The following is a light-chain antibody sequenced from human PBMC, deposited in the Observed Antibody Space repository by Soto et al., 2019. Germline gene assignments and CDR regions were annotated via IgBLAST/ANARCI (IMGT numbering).Light chain of an antibody. CDR1: QSVTSS. J-gene: IGKJ4*01. Sequence: EIVLTQSPATLSLSPGDRATISCRASQSVTSSLAWFQKKPGQAPRLLIYDVSRRATAIPARFSGSGSGTDFTLTISSLEPEDFAVYYCQQRTTWPTFGGGTKVEIK. CDR2: DVS. V-gene: IGKV3-11*01. CDR3: QQRTTWPT.